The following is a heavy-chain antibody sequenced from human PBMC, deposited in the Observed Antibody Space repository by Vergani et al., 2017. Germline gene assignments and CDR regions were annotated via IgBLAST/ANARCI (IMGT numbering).Heavy chain of an antibody. CDR1: GGSISSSSYY. CDR2: IYYSGST. V-gene: IGHV4-39*01. CDR3: ARHYYDSSGYYSDAFDY. D-gene: IGHD3-22*01. Sequence: QVQLQESGPGLVKPSETLSLTCTVSGGSISSSSYYWGWIRQPPGKGLEWIGSIYYSGSTYYNPSLKSRVTISVDTSKNQFSLKLSSVTAADTAVYYCARHYYDSSGYYSDAFDYWGQGTLVTVSS. J-gene: IGHJ4*02.